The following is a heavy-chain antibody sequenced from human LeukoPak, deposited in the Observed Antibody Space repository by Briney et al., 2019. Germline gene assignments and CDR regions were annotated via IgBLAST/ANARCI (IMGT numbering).Heavy chain of an antibody. V-gene: IGHV4-59*01. CDR3: ARTPEREYSSGWYYFDY. CDR1: GGSISSYY. Sequence: KPSETLSLTCTVSGGSISSYYWSWIRQPPGKGLEWIGYIYYSGSTNYNPSLKSRVTISVDTSKNQFSLKLSSVTAADTAVYYCARTPEREYSSGWYYFDYWGQGSLVTVSS. D-gene: IGHD6-19*01. CDR2: IYYSGST. J-gene: IGHJ4*02.